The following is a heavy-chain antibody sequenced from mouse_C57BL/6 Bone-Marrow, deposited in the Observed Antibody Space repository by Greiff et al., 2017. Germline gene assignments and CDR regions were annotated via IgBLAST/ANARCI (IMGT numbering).Heavy chain of an antibody. Sequence: QVQLQQPGAELVRPGTSVKLSCKASGYTFTSYWMHWVKQRPGQGLEWIGVIDPSDSYTNYNQKFKGKATLAVDTSSSTAYMQLSSLTSEDSAVYYGARDYDYDGAWFAYWGQGTLVTGSA. V-gene: IGHV1-59*01. CDR2: IDPSDSYT. CDR3: ARDYDYDGAWFAY. J-gene: IGHJ3*01. D-gene: IGHD2-4*01. CDR1: GYTFTSYW.